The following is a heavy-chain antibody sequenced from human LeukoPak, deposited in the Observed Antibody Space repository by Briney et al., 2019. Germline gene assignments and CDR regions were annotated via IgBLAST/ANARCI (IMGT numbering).Heavy chain of an antibody. Sequence: GGSLRLSCAASGFTFSSYTMKWVRQAPGKGLEWVSSISSSSSYIYYADSVKGRFTISRDNAKNSLFLQMNSLRAEDTAVYYCARERKYDSNFDYWGQGTLVTVSS. CDR3: ARERKYDSNFDY. V-gene: IGHV3-21*01. D-gene: IGHD1-1*01. J-gene: IGHJ4*02. CDR1: GFTFSSYT. CDR2: ISSSSSYI.